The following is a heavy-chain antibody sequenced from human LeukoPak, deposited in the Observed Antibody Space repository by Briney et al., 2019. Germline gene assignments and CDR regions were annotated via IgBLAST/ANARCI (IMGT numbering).Heavy chain of an antibody. D-gene: IGHD3-22*01. CDR2: IFPGDSDT. V-gene: IGHV5-51*01. Sequence: PGESLKISCKGSGYSFISGYSFTSYWIGWVRQMPGKGLEWMGIIFPGDSDTTYSPSFQGHVTMSADKSISTAYLQWSSLKASDTAMYCRARRKGYYDTSGYYAFDIWGQGTMVTVSS. CDR1: GYSFISGYSFTSYW. J-gene: IGHJ3*02. CDR3: ARRKGYYDTSGYYAFDI.